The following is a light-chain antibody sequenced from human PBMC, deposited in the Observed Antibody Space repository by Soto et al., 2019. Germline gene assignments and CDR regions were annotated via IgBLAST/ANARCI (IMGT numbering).Light chain of an antibody. CDR1: RSISNY. J-gene: IGKJ1*01. V-gene: IGKV1-39*01. Sequence: DIQMTQSPSSLSASVGDRVTITCRASRSISNYLNWYQQKSGKASRLLIYAASSLQPGVPSRFSGTGTGTAFTLTITSLQPEDSATYYCQQSYSVPRFGQGTRVDLK. CDR2: AAS. CDR3: QQSYSVPR.